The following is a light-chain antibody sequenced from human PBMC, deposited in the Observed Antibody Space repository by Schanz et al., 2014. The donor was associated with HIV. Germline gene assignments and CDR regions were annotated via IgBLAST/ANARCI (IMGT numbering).Light chain of an antibody. CDR3: GAWDSGRGAVV. CDR1: IFNIGNNY. J-gene: IGLJ2*01. CDR2: GTH. Sequence: QSVLTQPPSVSAAPGQKVTISCSGSIFNIGNNYVSWYQHLPGTAPKLLIYGTHDRLSEIPDRFSGSKTGTSATLAIVGLQTGDEADYYCGAWDSGRGAVVFGGGTKVTVL. V-gene: IGLV1-51*01.